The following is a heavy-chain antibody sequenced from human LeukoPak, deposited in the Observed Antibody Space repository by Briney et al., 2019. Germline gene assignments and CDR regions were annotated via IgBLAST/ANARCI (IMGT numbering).Heavy chain of an antibody. D-gene: IGHD2-21*01. V-gene: IGHV1-69*04. Sequence: SVKVSCKASGGTFSSYAISWVRQAPGQGLEWMGRIIPILGIANYAQKFQGRVTITADKSTSTAYMELSSLRSEDTAVYYCASVNGDGAEYFQYWGQGTLVTVSS. J-gene: IGHJ1*01. CDR1: GGTFSSYA. CDR3: ASVNGDGAEYFQY. CDR2: IIPILGIA.